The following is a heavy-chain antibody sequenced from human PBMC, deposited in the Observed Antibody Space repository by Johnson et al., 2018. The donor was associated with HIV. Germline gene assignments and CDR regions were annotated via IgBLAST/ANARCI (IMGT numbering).Heavy chain of an antibody. J-gene: IGHJ3*02. Sequence: VQLVESGGGLVQPGGSLRLSCAASGFTFSSYAMSWVRQAPGKGLEWVSTISGSTIYYADSVKGRFTISRDNAKNSLYLQMNSLRAEDTAVYYCAKPLPLNYYDSREDAFDIWGQGTMVTVSS. V-gene: IGHV3-23*04. CDR2: ISGSTI. D-gene: IGHD3-22*01. CDR3: AKPLPLNYYDSREDAFDI. CDR1: GFTFSSYA.